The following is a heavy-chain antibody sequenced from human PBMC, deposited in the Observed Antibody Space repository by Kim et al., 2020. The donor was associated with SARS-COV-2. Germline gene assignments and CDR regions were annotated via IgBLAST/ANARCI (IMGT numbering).Heavy chain of an antibody. CDR2: IVVGSGNT. Sequence: SVKVSCKASGFTFTSSAVQWVRQARGQRLEWIGWIVVGSGNTNYAQKFQERVTITRDMSTSTAYMELSSLRSEDTAVYYCAARWGVVTAISGAFDIWGQGTMVTVSS. V-gene: IGHV1-58*01. CDR3: AARWGVVTAISGAFDI. CDR1: GFTFTSSA. D-gene: IGHD2-21*02. J-gene: IGHJ3*02.